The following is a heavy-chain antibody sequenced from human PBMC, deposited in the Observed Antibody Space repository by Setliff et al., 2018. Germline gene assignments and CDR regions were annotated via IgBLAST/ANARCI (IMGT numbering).Heavy chain of an antibody. CDR3: ARAPAVADPYYYYGMDV. CDR1: GYTFTGYY. D-gene: IGHD6-19*01. Sequence: ASVKVSCKASGYTFTGYYMHWVRQAPGQGLEWMGWINPNSGGTNYAQKFQGWVTMTRDTSISTAYMELSRLRSDDTAVYYCARAPAVADPYYYYGMDVWGQGTTGTVSS. CDR2: INPNSGGT. J-gene: IGHJ6*02. V-gene: IGHV1-2*04.